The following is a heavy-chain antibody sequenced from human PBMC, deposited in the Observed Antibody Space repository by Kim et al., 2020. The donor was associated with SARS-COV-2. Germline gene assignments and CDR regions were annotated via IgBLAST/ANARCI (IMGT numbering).Heavy chain of an antibody. CDR2: ISDGGSRT. Sequence: GGSPRLSCAASGFTFSSYWMHWVRQAPGKGLVWVSRISDGGSRTNYADSVKGRFTVSRDNSKNMLYLEMTSLRAEDTALYYCVKRGYSSTSSFDYWGQGTLVTVSS. CDR3: VKRGYSSTSSFDY. CDR1: GFTFSSYW. D-gene: IGHD6-13*01. J-gene: IGHJ4*02. V-gene: IGHV3-74*01.